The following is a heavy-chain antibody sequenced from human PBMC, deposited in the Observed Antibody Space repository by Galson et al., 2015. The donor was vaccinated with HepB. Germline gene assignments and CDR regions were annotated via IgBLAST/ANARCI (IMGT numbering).Heavy chain of an antibody. J-gene: IGHJ4*02. CDR1: GFTFSDYY. CDR2: ISSSSSYT. V-gene: IGHV3-11*06. Sequence: SLRLSCAASGFTFSDYYMSWIRQAPGKGLEWVSYISSSSSYTNYADSVKGRFTISRDNAKNSLYLQMNSLRAEDTAVYYCARHDSSGYYYFDYWGQGTLVTVSS. CDR3: ARHDSSGYYYFDY. D-gene: IGHD3-22*01.